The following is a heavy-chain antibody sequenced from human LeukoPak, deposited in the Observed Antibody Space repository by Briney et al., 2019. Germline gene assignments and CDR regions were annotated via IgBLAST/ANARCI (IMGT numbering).Heavy chain of an antibody. Sequence: ASVKVSCKASGGTFSSYGISWVRQAPGQGLEWMGWINPNSGGTNYAQKFQGRVTMTRDTSISTAYMELSRLRSDDTAVYYCARDLLMTTVTTYPDLGGMDVWGQGTTVTVSS. D-gene: IGHD4-17*01. J-gene: IGHJ6*02. CDR2: INPNSGGT. CDR3: ARDLLMTTVTTYPDLGGMDV. V-gene: IGHV1-2*02. CDR1: GGTFSSYG.